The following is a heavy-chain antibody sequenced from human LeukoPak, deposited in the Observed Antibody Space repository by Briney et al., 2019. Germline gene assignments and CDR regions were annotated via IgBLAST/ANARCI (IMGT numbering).Heavy chain of an antibody. CDR2: IIPILDVT. J-gene: IGHJ4*02. CDR3: ARGGGVDILTGFQY. CDR1: GGTFTNYA. D-gene: IGHD3-9*01. V-gene: IGHV1-69*04. Sequence: SVKVSCKASGGTFTNYAINWVRQAPGQGLEWMGKIIPILDVTNYAQKFQGRVTITADQSTSTAYLELSSLRSEDTAVYYCARGGGVDILTGFQYWGQGTLVTVSS.